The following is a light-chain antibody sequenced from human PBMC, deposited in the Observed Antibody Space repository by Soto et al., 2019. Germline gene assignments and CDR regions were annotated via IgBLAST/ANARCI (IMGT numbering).Light chain of an antibody. CDR3: SLYTSENTYV. J-gene: IGLJ1*01. Sequence: ALTQPPSVSWSTGQSVTISCTGTSTDFVSYNRVSWYQQPPGTAPKLIIYEASNRPSGVPDRFSGSKSGNTASLTISGLQAADEADYYCSLYTSENTYVFGTGTK. CDR1: STDFVSYNR. V-gene: IGLV2-18*01. CDR2: EAS.